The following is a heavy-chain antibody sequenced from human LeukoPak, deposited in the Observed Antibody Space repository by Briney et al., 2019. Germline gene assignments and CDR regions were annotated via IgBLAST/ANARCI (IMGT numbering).Heavy chain of an antibody. D-gene: IGHD6-13*01. Sequence: SGGSLRLSCAASGFTFSSYAMSWVRQAPGKGLEWASGISGSGGSTYYADSVKGRFTISRDNSRNTLYLQMNSPRAEDTAVYYCAILPGYSSGWYEVNYWGQGTLVTVSS. CDR1: GFTFSSYA. CDR3: AILPGYSSGWYEVNY. J-gene: IGHJ4*02. V-gene: IGHV3-23*01. CDR2: ISGSGGST.